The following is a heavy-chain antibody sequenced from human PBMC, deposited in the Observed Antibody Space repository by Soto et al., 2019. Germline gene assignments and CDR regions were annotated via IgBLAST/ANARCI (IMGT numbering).Heavy chain of an antibody. CDR1: GFTFSSYG. V-gene: IGHV3-33*01. J-gene: IGHJ4*02. Sequence: QVQLVESGGGVVQPGRSLRLSCAASGFTFSSYGMHWVRQAPGKGLEWVAVIWYDGSNKYYADSVKGRFTISRDNSKNTLYLQMNSLRAEDTAVYYCARDQKNIAAGALDYWVQGTLVTVSS. D-gene: IGHD6-13*01. CDR2: IWYDGSNK. CDR3: ARDQKNIAAGALDY.